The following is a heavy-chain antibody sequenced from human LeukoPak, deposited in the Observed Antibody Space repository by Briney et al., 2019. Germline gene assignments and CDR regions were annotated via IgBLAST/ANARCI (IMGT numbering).Heavy chain of an antibody. V-gene: IGHV3-53*04. J-gene: IGHJ6*02. D-gene: IGHD2-2*02. Sequence: PGGSLRLSCAASGITVSSNYMSWVRQAPGKGLEWVSVIYSGGSTYYADSVKGRFTISRHNSKNTLYLQMNSLRAEDTAVYYCARPLGYCSSTSCYTGSFAQGAWGQGTTVTVSS. CDR2: IYSGGST. CDR3: ARPLGYCSSTSCYTGSFAQGA. CDR1: GITVSSNY.